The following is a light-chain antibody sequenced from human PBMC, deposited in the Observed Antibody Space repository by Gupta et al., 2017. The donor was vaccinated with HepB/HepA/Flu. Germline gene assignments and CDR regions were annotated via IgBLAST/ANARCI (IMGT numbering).Light chain of an antibody. CDR2: GAS. CDR3: QQEGNSPIT. J-gene: IGKJ5*01. CDR1: QTLKNDY. V-gene: IGKV3-20*01. Sequence: EIVFTQSPATLSLSPGERASLSCRASQTLKNDYLAWYQQKAGQAPRLLLYGASTRATGVPDRISGGGPGTEFTLAISKGEPEDFAVYFCQQEGNSPITFGQGTQLDIK.